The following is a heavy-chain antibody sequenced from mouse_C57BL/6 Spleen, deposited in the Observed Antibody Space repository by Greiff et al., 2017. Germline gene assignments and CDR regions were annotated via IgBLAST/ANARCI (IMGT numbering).Heavy chain of an antibody. CDR3: ARDGYYSDWYFDV. J-gene: IGHJ1*03. D-gene: IGHD2-3*01. V-gene: IGHV5-17*01. CDR1: GFTFSDYG. CDR2: ISSGSSTI. Sequence: VQLVESGGGLVKPGGSLKLSCAASGFTFSDYGMHWVRQAPEKGLEWVAYISSGSSTIYYADTVKGRFTISRDNAKNTLFLQMPSLRSEDTAMYYCARDGYYSDWYFDVWGTGTTVTVSS.